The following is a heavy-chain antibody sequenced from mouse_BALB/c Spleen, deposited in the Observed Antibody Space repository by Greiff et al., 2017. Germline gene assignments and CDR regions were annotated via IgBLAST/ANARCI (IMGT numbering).Heavy chain of an antibody. J-gene: IGHJ4*01. CDR1: GYSITSDYA. V-gene: IGHV3-2*02. CDR2: ISYSGST. Sequence: VQLQQSGPGLVKPSQSLSLTCTVTGYSITSDYAWNWIRQFPGNKLEWMGYISYSGSTSYNPSLKSRISITRDTSKNQFFLQLNSVTTEDTATYYCAVGGYAMDYWGQGTSVTVSS. D-gene: IGHD1-1*02. CDR3: AVGGYAMDY.